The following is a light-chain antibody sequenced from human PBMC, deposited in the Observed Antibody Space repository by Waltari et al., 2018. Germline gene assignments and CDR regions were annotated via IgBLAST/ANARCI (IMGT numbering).Light chain of an antibody. CDR1: TSNIGNNY. CDR2: GND. J-gene: IGLJ2*01. CDR3: GTWDNTLSAV. Sequence: QSVLTQPPSVSAAPGQKVTISCSGSTSNIGNNYSSWYQQFPGAAPKVLIYGNDKRATGIPDRFSGSKSGTSATLDITGLQTGDEADYYCGTWDNTLSAVFGGGTKVTVL. V-gene: IGLV1-51*02.